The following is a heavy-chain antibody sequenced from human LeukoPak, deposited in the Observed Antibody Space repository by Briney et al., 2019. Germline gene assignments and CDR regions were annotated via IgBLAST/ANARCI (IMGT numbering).Heavy chain of an antibody. Sequence: SETLSLTCTVSGGSISSYYWSWIRQPPGKGLEWIGYIHYSGSTNYNPSLKGRVTISVDTSKNQFSLKLSSVTAADTAVYYCARVRDRSGYFYDFDYWGQGTLVTVSS. D-gene: IGHD3-22*01. CDR1: GGSISSYY. CDR3: ARVRDRSGYFYDFDY. CDR2: IHYSGST. V-gene: IGHV4-59*01. J-gene: IGHJ4*02.